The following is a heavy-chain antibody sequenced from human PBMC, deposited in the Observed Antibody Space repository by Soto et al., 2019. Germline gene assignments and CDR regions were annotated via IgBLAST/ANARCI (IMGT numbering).Heavy chain of an antibody. V-gene: IGHV1-69*10. CDR1: GGTFSSYA. Sequence: SVKVSCKASGGTFSSYAISWVRQAPGQGLEWMGGIIPILGTANYAQKFQGRVTITADKSTSTAYMELSSLRSEDTAVYYCASVDDYGDYRWFDPWGQGTLVTVSS. CDR3: ASVDDYGDYRWFDP. CDR2: IIPILGTA. J-gene: IGHJ5*02. D-gene: IGHD4-17*01.